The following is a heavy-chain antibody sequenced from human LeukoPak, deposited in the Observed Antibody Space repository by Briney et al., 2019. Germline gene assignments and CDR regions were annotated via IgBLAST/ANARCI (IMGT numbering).Heavy chain of an antibody. J-gene: IGHJ4*02. CDR3: ARGVAPKWSSSWYLSVC. V-gene: IGHV4-34*01. CDR1: GGSFSGYY. CDR2: INHSGST. D-gene: IGHD6-13*01. Sequence: SETLSLTCAVYGGSFSGYYWSWIRQPPGKGLEWIGEINHSGSTNYNPSLKSRVTISVDTSKNQFSLKLSSVTAADTAVYYCARGVAPKWSSSWYLSVCWGQGTLVTVSS.